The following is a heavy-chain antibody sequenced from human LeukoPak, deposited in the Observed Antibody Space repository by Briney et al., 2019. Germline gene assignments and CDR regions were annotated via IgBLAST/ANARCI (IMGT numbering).Heavy chain of an antibody. J-gene: IGHJ4*02. D-gene: IGHD3-22*01. CDR2: ISYDGSNK. V-gene: IGHV3-30*18. CDR3: AKFYYDSSGYYWALPDY. Sequence: PGGSLRLSCAASGFTFSSYGMHWVRQAPGKGLEWVAVISYDGSNKYYADSVKGRFTISRDNSKNTLYLQMNSLRAEDTAVYYCAKFYYDSSGYYWALPDYWGQGTLVTVSS. CDR1: GFTFSSYG.